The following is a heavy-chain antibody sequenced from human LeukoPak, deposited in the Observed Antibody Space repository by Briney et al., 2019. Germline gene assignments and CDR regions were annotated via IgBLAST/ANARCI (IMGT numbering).Heavy chain of an antibody. CDR3: ARDLSLGIVGYDAFDI. CDR1: GYTFSDYY. Sequence: ASVKVSCKAPGYTFSDYYIYWVRQAPGQGLEWMGWISAYKGNTNYPQKLQGRVTMTTDTSTSTAYMELRSLRSDDTAVYYCARDLSLGIVGYDAFDIWGQGTMVTVSS. V-gene: IGHV1-18*04. J-gene: IGHJ3*02. CDR2: ISAYKGNT. D-gene: IGHD3-22*01.